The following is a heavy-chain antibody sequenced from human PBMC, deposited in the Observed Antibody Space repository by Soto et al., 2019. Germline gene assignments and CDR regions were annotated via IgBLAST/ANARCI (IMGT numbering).Heavy chain of an antibody. CDR3: GAEAVAGTSDSLVDY. CDR1: GFTVSSNY. D-gene: IGHD6-19*01. CDR2: IYSGGST. Sequence: EVQLVESGGGLVQPGGSLRLSCAASGFTVSSNYMSWVRQDPGKGLEWVSVIYSGGSTYYADSVKGRFTISRDNSKNTLYRQMNSLRAEDTAVYYCGAEAVAGTSDSLVDYWGQGTLVTVSS. J-gene: IGHJ4*02. V-gene: IGHV3-66*01.